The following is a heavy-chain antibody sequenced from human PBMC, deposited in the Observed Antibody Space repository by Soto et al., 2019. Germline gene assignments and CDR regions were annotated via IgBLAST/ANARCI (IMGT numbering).Heavy chain of an antibody. D-gene: IGHD3-22*01. Sequence: GGSLGLSFAASGFTFRSNAMSWVRQAPGKGLEWVSTISGTGGSTYYPDSVKGRFTIPRDNSKNTVYLQMNSLRAEDAAVYYCAKEMTSGYYLFDYWGQGTLVTVSS. CDR3: AKEMTSGYYLFDY. CDR2: ISGTGGST. CDR1: GFTFRSNA. J-gene: IGHJ4*02. V-gene: IGHV3-23*01.